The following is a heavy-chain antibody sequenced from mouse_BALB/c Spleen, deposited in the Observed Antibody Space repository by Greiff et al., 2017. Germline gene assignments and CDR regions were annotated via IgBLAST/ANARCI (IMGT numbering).Heavy chain of an antibody. D-gene: IGHD1-1*01. CDR3: ASLYYYGFAY. CDR1: GFTFSSYT. Sequence: EVKLMESGGGLVQPGGSLKLSCAASGFTFSSYTMSWVRQTPEKRLEWVAYISNGGGSTYYPDTVKGRFTISRDNAKNTLYLQMSSLKSEDTAMYYCASLYYYGFAYWGQGTLVTVSA. V-gene: IGHV5-12-2*01. CDR2: ISNGGGST. J-gene: IGHJ3*01.